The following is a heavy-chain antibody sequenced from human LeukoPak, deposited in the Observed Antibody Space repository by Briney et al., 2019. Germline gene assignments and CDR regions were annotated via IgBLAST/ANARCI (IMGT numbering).Heavy chain of an antibody. Sequence: SETLSLTCTVSGGSISSYYWSWIRQPPGKGLEWIGYIYYSGSTNYNPSLKSRVTISVDTSKNQFSLKLSSVTAADTAVYYCAKDVSSTSCCPDYWGQGTLVTVSS. CDR1: GGSISSYY. CDR2: IYYSGST. D-gene: IGHD2-2*01. J-gene: IGHJ4*02. V-gene: IGHV4-59*12. CDR3: AKDVSSTSCCPDY.